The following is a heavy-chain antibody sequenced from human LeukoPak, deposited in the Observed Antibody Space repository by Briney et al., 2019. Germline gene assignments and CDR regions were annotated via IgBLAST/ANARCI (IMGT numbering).Heavy chain of an antibody. CDR2: IYGGGTM. CDR1: GLSFSNYI. D-gene: IGHD6-13*01. CDR3: ARKSVNSWSFDF. Sequence: GGSLRLSCAASGLSFSNYIMNWVRQAPGKGLEWVSVIYGGGTMKYADSVRGRFTISRDNSKNTLYLQMNSLRAEDTAVHYCARKSVNSWSFDFWGQGTLVTVSS. V-gene: IGHV3-53*01. J-gene: IGHJ4*02.